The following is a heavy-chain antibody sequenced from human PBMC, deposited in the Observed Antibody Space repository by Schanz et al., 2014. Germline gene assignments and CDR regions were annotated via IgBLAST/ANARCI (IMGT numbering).Heavy chain of an antibody. Sequence: QVQLVQSGAEMKKPGASVKVSCKASGYTFTGYYMHWVRQAPGQGLEWMGWINPNSGTTNYAQKFQGWVTMTRDTSISTAYMELSRLKSGDTAVYYCARGGGPEDVFDIWGQGTIXTVSS. J-gene: IGHJ3*02. CDR2: INPNSGTT. CDR3: ARGGGPEDVFDI. V-gene: IGHV1-2*04. CDR1: GYTFTGYY. D-gene: IGHD5-12*01.